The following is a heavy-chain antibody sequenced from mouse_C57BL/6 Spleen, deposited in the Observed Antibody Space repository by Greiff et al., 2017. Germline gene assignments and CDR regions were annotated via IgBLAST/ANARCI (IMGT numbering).Heavy chain of an antibody. J-gene: IGHJ2*01. CDR1: GFTFSSYA. CDR2: ISDGGSYT. V-gene: IGHV5-4*01. D-gene: IGHD1-2*01. Sequence: EVKLVESGGGLVKPGGSLKLSCAASGFTFSSYAMSWVRQTPEKRLEWVATISDGGSYTYYPDNVKGRSTISRDNAKNNLYLQMSHLKSEDTAMYYCAREGTTAFDYWGQGTTLTVSS. CDR3: AREGTTAFDY.